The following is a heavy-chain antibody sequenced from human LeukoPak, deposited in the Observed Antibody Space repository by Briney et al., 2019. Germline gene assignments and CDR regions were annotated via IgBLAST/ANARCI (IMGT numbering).Heavy chain of an antibody. V-gene: IGHV4-39*07. CDR1: GGSISSSSYC. Sequence: SETLSLTCTVSGGSISSSSYCWGWIRQPPGKGLEWIGSIYYSGSTYYNPSLKSRVTISVDTSKNQFSLKLSSVTAADTAVYYCARGGCSSTSCYKTQNWFDPWGQGTLVTVSS. D-gene: IGHD2-2*01. J-gene: IGHJ5*02. CDR2: IYYSGST. CDR3: ARGGCSSTSCYKTQNWFDP.